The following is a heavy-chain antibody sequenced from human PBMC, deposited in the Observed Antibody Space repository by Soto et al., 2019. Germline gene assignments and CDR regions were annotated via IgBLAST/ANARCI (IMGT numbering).Heavy chain of an antibody. Sequence: PGGSLRLSCAASGFTFSSYAMHWVRQAPGKGLEWVAVLSYNGSNKYYADSLKGRFTIPRDNSKNTLYLQMNSLRAEDTAVYCWARDRRGYSYGYIYYYGMDVWGQGTTVTVSS. J-gene: IGHJ6*02. CDR2: LSYNGSNK. V-gene: IGHV3-30-3*01. D-gene: IGHD5-18*01. CDR3: ARDRRGYSYGYIYYYGMDV. CDR1: GFTFSSYA.